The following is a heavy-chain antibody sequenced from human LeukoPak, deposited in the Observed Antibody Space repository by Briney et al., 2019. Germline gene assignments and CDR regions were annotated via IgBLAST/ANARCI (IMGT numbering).Heavy chain of an antibody. D-gene: IGHD6-19*01. V-gene: IGHV3-30*02. J-gene: IGHJ4*02. CDR1: GFIFTNYG. CDR2: IQYDGTNK. Sequence: PGGSLRLSCAASGFIFTNYGMHWVRQAPGKGLEWVAFIQYDGTNKYYADSVKGRFTISRDNAKNTLYLQMNSLRAEDTAVYYCARVGAVAGTFDYWGQGTLVTVSS. CDR3: ARVGAVAGTFDY.